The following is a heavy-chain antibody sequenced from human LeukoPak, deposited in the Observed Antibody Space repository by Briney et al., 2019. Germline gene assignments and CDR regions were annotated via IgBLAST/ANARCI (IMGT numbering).Heavy chain of an antibody. CDR3: AKARSDSSSWYVVPYYYYGMDV. CDR2: ISYDGSNK. D-gene: IGHD6-13*01. J-gene: IGHJ6*02. V-gene: IGHV3-30*18. CDR1: GFTFRSYG. Sequence: PGRSLRLFCAASGFTFRSYGMHWVRQAPGKGLEWVAVISYDGSNKYYADSVKGRFTISRDNSKNTLYLQMNSLRAEDTAVYYCAKARSDSSSWYVVPYYYYGMDVWGQGTTVTVSS.